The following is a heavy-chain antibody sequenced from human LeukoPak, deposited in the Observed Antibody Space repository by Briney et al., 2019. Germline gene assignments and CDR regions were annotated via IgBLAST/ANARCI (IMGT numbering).Heavy chain of an antibody. CDR2: INHSGST. J-gene: IGHJ3*02. CDR1: GGSFSGYY. D-gene: IGHD2-15*01. V-gene: IGHV4-34*01. CDR3: ARHCCSGPAKRVFDI. Sequence: SETLSLTCAVYGGSFSGYYWSWIRQPPGKGLEWIGEINHSGSTDYNPSLRSRVTISVDTSNNQFSLRLGSVTAADTAVYHCARHCCSGPAKRVFDIWGQGTMVTVSS.